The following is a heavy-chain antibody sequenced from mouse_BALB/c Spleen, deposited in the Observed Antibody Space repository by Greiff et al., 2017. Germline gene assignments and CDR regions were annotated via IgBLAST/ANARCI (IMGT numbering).Heavy chain of an antibody. CDR3: ARGGGRRGYAMDY. CDR1: GFSLTGYG. D-gene: IGHD2-12*01. Sequence: VKLVESGPGLVAPSQSLSITCTVSGFSLTGYGVNWVRQPPGKGLEWLGMIWGDGSTDYNSALKSRLSISKDNSKSQVFLKMNSLQTDDTARYYCARGGGRRGYAMDYWGQGTSVTVSS. V-gene: IGHV2-6-7*01. J-gene: IGHJ4*01. CDR2: IWGDGST.